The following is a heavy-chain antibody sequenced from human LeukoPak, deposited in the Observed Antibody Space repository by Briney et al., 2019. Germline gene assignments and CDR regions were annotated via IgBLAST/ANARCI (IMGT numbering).Heavy chain of an antibody. CDR1: GDSIRIDSYN. J-gene: IGHJ4*02. CDR2: IHYTGTS. D-gene: IGHD2-21*01. CDR3: ARAPAYRRYLFEK. Sequence: SETLSLTCSVSGDSIRIDSYNWGWVRQSPGTGLEWLANIHYTGTSHYDPSLPSRVSISADKTKNQVSLNLRSVTAADSAVYFCARAPAYRRYLFEKWGQGILVTVSS. V-gene: IGHV4-39*01.